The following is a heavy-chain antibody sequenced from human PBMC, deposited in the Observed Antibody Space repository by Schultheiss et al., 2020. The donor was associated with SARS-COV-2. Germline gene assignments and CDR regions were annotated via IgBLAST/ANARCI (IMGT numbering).Heavy chain of an antibody. CDR1: GFTVSSNY. CDR3: ARAGYCSSTSCQGFDY. V-gene: IGHV3-53*01. D-gene: IGHD2-2*01. CDR2: ISGSGGST. J-gene: IGHJ4*02. Sequence: WGSLRLSCAASGFTVSSNYMSWVRQAPGKGLEWVSAISGSGGSTYYADSVKGRFTISRDNSKNTLYLQMNSLRAEDTAVYYCARAGYCSSTSCQGFDYWGQGTLVTVSS.